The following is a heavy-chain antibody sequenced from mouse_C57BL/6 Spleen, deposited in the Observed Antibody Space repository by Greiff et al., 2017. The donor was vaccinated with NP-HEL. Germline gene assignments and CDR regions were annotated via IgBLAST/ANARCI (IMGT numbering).Heavy chain of an antibody. CDR2: IYPGDGDT. CDR1: GYAFSSSW. CDR3: ASYIGYFDV. V-gene: IGHV1-82*01. J-gene: IGHJ1*03. Sequence: VQLQQSGPELVKPGASVKISCKASGYAFSSSWMNWVKQRPGKGLEWIGRIYPGDGDTNYNGKFKGKATLTADKSSSTAYMQLSSLTSEDSAVYFRASYIGYFDVWGTGTTVTVSS.